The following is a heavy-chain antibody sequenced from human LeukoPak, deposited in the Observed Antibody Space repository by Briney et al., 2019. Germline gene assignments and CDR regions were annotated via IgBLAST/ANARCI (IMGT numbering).Heavy chain of an antibody. J-gene: IGHJ4*02. CDR2: IYYGGST. V-gene: IGHV4-30-4*01. CDR3: ARERGEGWVVVNHSPHFDY. Sequence: SQTLSLTCTVSGGSISSGDYYWSWIRQPPGKGPEWIVYIYYGGSTYYNPSLKSRVTISVDTSRNQFSLKLSSVTAADTAVYYCARERGEGWVVVNHSPHFDYWGQGTLVTVSS. CDR1: GGSISSGDYY. D-gene: IGHD3-22*01.